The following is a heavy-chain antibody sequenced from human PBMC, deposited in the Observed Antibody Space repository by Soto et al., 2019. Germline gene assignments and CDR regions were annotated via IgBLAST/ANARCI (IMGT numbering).Heavy chain of an antibody. CDR2: ISSNGGST. Sequence: GGSLRLSCSASGFTFSSYAMHWVRQAPGKGLEYVSAISSNGGSTYYADSVKGRFTISRDNSKNTLYLQMSSLRAEDTAVYYCVKGCSSTSCSHPNYYYYGMDVWGQGTTVTVSS. CDR1: GFTFSSYA. V-gene: IGHV3-64D*06. D-gene: IGHD2-2*01. J-gene: IGHJ6*02. CDR3: VKGCSSTSCSHPNYYYYGMDV.